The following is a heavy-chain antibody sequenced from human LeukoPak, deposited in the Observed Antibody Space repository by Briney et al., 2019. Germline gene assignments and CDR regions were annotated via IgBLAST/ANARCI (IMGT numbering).Heavy chain of an antibody. J-gene: IGHJ3*02. D-gene: IGHD2-2*01. CDR2: ISGSGGST. CDR3: AKHLLGYCSSTSCYAAFDI. V-gene: IGHV3-23*01. CDR1: GFTFSSYG. Sequence: GGSLRLSCAASGFTFSSYGMSWVRQAPGKGLEWVSAISGSGGSTYYADSVKGRFTISRDNSKNTLYLQMNSLRAEDTAVYYCAKHLLGYCSSTSCYAAFDIWGQGTMVTVSS.